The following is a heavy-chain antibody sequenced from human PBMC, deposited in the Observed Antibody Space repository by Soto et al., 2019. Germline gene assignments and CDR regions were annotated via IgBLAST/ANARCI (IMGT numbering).Heavy chain of an antibody. D-gene: IGHD3-3*01. J-gene: IGHJ5*02. CDR3: ARERDYDLWSGYYGFDP. Sequence: SETLSLTCTVSGGSVSSGSYYWSWIRQPPGKGLEWIGYIYYSGSTNYNPSLKSRVTISVDTSKNQFSLKLSSVTAADTAVYYCARERDYDLWSGYYGFDPWGPRTLVTGSS. V-gene: IGHV4-61*01. CDR2: IYYSGST. CDR1: GGSVSSGSYY.